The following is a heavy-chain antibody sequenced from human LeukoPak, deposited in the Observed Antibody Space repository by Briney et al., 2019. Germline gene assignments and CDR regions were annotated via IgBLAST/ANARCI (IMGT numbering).Heavy chain of an antibody. V-gene: IGHV4-59*01. CDR3: ARYSSGWRSFDI. CDR1: GGSISSYY. J-gene: IGHJ3*02. Sequence: KPSETLSLTCTVSGGSISSYYWSWIRQPPGKGLEWIGYIYYSGSTNYNPSLKSRVTISVDTSKNQFSLNLSSVTAADTAVYYCARYSSGWRSFDIWGQETMVTVSS. CDR2: IYYSGST. D-gene: IGHD6-19*01.